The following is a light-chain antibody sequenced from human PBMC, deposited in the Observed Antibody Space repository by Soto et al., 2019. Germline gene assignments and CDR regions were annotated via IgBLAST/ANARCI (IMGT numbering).Light chain of an antibody. Sequence: QSVLTQPASVSGSPGQSITISCTGTSSDVGGYNYVSWYQQYPGKAPKLMIYDVSNRPSEVSNRFFGSKSGNTASLTISGLQAEDEAEYYCSAYTSSSTYVFGAGTKVTVL. CDR3: SAYTSSSTYV. V-gene: IGLV2-14*01. J-gene: IGLJ1*01. CDR2: DVS. CDR1: SSDVGGYNY.